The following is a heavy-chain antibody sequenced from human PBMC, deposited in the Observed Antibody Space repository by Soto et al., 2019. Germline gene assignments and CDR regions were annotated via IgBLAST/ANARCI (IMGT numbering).Heavy chain of an antibody. CDR1: GGTFNTYA. CDR2: IIPIFGIK. CDR3: AKEAGDH. D-gene: IGHD3-10*01. Sequence: QMQLVQSGADVKERGSSVKISCKTSGGTFNTYALTWVRQAPGQGLEWTGGIIPIFGIKNVAQRFQGRVTINADESLTTAYMEMTSLRSDDTAVYYCAKEAGDHWGQGTLVTVSS. V-gene: IGHV1-69*01. J-gene: IGHJ4*02.